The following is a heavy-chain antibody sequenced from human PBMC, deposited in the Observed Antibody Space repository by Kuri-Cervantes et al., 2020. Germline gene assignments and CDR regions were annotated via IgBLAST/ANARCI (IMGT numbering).Heavy chain of an antibody. CDR1: GFTFTSYW. J-gene: IGHJ4*02. V-gene: IGHV3-7*01. Sequence: GESLKISCAASGFTFTSYWMSWVRQAPGKGLEWVANINQDGSEKTYVDSVKGRFTISRDNAESSLYLQMNSLRDEDTAVYYCATTVGTSHIDFDYWGQGTLVTVSS. CDR2: INQDGSEK. CDR3: ATTVGTSHIDFDY. D-gene: IGHD4-23*01.